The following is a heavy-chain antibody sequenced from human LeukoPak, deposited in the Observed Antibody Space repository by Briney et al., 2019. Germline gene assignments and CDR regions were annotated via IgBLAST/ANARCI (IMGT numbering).Heavy chain of an antibody. D-gene: IGHD3-16*02. CDR3: ARDYNMITFGGVIASVYYFDY. CDR2: ISGSGGST. V-gene: IGHV3-23*01. J-gene: IGHJ4*02. Sequence: GGTLRLSCAASGFTFSSYGMSWVRQAPGKGLEWVSAISGSGGSTYYADFVKGRFTISRDNSKNTLYLQMNSLRAEDTAVYYCARDYNMITFGGVIASVYYFDYWGQGTLVTVSS. CDR1: GFTFSSYG.